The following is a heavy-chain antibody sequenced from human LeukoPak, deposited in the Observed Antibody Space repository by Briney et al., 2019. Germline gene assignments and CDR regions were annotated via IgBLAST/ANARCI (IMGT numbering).Heavy chain of an antibody. CDR2: INPNSGGT. Sequence: ASVKVSCKASGYSFSDFYMHWVRQAPGQGLEWMGWINPNSGGTDYAQKFQGRVTMTRDTSISTAYMALSSLRSDDTAVYYCARVRSVVGGTIGYWDQGTLVTVSS. CDR3: ARVRSVVGGTIGY. D-gene: IGHD2-15*01. CDR1: GYSFSDFY. J-gene: IGHJ4*02. V-gene: IGHV1-2*02.